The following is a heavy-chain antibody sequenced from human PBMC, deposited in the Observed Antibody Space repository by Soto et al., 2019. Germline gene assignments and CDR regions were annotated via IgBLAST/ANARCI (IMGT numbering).Heavy chain of an antibody. CDR2: IYHSGST. CDR3: ADAPSAL. V-gene: IGHV4-4*02. Sequence: VQLQESGPGLVTPSGTLSLTCAVSGGSISGSNWWSWVRQPPGKGLEWIGEIYHSGSTIYNTSFKSRVTITIDKSKNQFSLKLSPVTAADTAVYFCADAPSALWGQGILVTVSS. D-gene: IGHD3-16*01. CDR1: GGSISGSNW. J-gene: IGHJ4*02.